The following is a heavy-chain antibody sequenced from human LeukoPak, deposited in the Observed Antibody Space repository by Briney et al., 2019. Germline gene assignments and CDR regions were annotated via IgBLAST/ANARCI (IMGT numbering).Heavy chain of an antibody. CDR1: GFTFSREA. D-gene: IGHD3-22*01. CDR3: AKELGTMTDAY. J-gene: IGHJ4*02. CDR2: ISSSSDTH. Sequence: SGGSLRLSCAASGFTFSREAMSWVRQAPGKGLEWVSAISSSSDTHLYADSVKGRFTISRDNSKNTVYLQMNSLRAEDTAVYYCAKELGTMTDAYWGQGTLVTVSS. V-gene: IGHV3-23*01.